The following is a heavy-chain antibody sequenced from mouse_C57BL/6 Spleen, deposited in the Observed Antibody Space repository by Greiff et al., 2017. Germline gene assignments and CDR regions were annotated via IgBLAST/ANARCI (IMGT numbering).Heavy chain of an antibody. CDR1: GYTFTDYY. V-gene: IGHV1-26*01. D-gene: IGHD2-2*01. CDR2: INPNNGGT. J-gene: IGHJ4*01. CDR3: ARNGYDVEYYAMDY. Sequence: EVQLQQSGPELVKPGASVKISCKASGYTFTDYYMNWVKQSHGKSLEWIGDINPNNGGTSYNQKFKGKATLTVDKSSSTAYMELRSLTSEDSAVYYCARNGYDVEYYAMDYWGQGTSVTVSS.